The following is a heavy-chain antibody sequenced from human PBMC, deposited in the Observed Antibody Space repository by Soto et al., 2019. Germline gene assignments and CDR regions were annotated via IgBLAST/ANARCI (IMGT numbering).Heavy chain of an antibody. CDR2: ISGDGRDI. CDR1: GFVLSDFA. CDR3: AKLQRRDIQQGLQAFNV. V-gene: IGHV3-23*01. D-gene: IGHD6-19*01. Sequence: PGGSLKLSWSASGFVLSDFAMTWVRQAPGKGLEWVSTISGDGRDIYADSVKGRFTVSRDNSKNMLYLHMNSLRVDDAATYYCAKLQRRDIQQGLQAFNVWGQGTRVTVS. J-gene: IGHJ3*01.